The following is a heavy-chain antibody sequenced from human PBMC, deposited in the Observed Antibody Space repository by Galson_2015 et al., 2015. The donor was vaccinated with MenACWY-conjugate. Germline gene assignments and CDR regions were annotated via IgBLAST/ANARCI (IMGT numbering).Heavy chain of an antibody. Sequence: IAYADSVKGRFTVSRDNAKNSLYLQMNSLRGEDTASYYCVKETGGSDFYMGPRAFDMWGRGTLVIVSS. CDR3: VKETGGSDFYMGPRAFDM. V-gene: IGHV3-9*01. D-gene: IGHD2-21*02. J-gene: IGHJ3*02. CDR2: I.